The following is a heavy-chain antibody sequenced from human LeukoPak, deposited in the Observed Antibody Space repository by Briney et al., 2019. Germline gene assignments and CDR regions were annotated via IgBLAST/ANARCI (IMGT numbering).Heavy chain of an antibody. CDR3: ASVYFDF. V-gene: IGHV1-18*01. CDR1: GYSFSSYA. Sequence: ASVTVSCKASGYSFSSYAISWVRQAPGQGLEWMGWISANNGNTNYAQKLQGRVTMTTDTSTSTAYMELRSLRSDDTAVYYCASVYFDFWGQGTLVTVSS. J-gene: IGHJ4*02. CDR2: ISANNGNT.